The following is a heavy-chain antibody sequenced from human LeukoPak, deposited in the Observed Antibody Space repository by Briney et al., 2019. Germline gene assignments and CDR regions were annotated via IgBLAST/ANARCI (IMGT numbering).Heavy chain of an antibody. J-gene: IGHJ4*02. Sequence: GGSLRLSCAASGFTFSGYWMSWVRQTPEKGLEWVANIEQDGYEKYYVDSVKGRFTISRDNAKNSLYLQMNSLRADDTAVYYCARDKIVGPTTLDYWGQGTLVTVSS. CDR3: ARDKIVGPTTLDY. CDR2: IEQDGYEK. V-gene: IGHV3-7*01. D-gene: IGHD1-26*01. CDR1: GFTFSGYW.